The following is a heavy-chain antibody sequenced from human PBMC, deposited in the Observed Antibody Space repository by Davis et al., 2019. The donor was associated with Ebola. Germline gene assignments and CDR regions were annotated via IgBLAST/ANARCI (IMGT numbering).Heavy chain of an antibody. CDR2: ISGSGGST. Sequence: GGSLRLSCADPVITFSSYAMTWVRQAPGKGLEWVSAISGSGGSTYYADSVKGRFTISRDNSKNTLYLQMNSLRAEDTAVYYCAKAGLARGVIFDYWGQGTLVTVSS. CDR3: AKAGLARGVIFDY. CDR1: VITFSSYA. D-gene: IGHD3-10*01. V-gene: IGHV3-23*01. J-gene: IGHJ4*02.